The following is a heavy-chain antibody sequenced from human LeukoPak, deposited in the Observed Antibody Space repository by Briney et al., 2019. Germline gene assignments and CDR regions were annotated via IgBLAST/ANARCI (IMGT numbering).Heavy chain of an antibody. J-gene: IGHJ4*02. V-gene: IGHV3-21*01. CDR3: AREGNDFWSGYGYYFDY. Sequence: GGSLRLSCAASGFTFSSYSMNWVRQAPGKGLEWVSSISSSSSYIYYADSVKGRFTISRDNAKNSLYLQMNSLRAEDTAVYYCAREGNDFWSGYGYYFDYWGQGTLVTVSS. CDR1: GFTFSSYS. CDR2: ISSSSSYI. D-gene: IGHD3-3*01.